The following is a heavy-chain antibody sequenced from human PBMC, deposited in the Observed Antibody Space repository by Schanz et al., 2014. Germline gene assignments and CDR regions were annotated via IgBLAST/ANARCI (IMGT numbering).Heavy chain of an antibody. CDR3: ARVVLGGDAFDI. CDR2: IYNSGKT. V-gene: IGHV4-4*07. D-gene: IGHD3-10*01. J-gene: IGHJ3*02. Sequence: QVQLQESGPGLVKPSETLSLTCTVSGGSIRSLYWSWIRQPPGKGLEWLGRIYNSGKTNYNPSLESRVSMSVDTSKKQLSLKLRSVSAADTAVYYCARVVLGGDAFDIWGQGTMVTVSS. CDR1: GGSIRSLY.